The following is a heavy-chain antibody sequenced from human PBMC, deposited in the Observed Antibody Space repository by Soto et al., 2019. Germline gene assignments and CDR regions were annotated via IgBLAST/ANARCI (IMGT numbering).Heavy chain of an antibody. CDR2: VNPILSMS. CDR1: GDTFSFYS. J-gene: IGHJ4*02. Sequence: QVQLVQSGAEVKRPGSSVKVSCKASGDTFSFYSINWVRQAPGLGLEWMGRVNPILSMSNYAQRFQGRVTLTADNSTSTAYRELSGLRSEDTAMYYCATSYGSGYRAFDYWGQGALVTVSS. D-gene: IGHD3-10*01. V-gene: IGHV1-69*04. CDR3: ATSYGSGYRAFDY.